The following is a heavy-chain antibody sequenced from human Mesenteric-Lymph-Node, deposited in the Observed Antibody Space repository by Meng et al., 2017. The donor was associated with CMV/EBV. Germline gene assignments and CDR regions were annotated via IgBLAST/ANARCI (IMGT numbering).Heavy chain of an antibody. V-gene: IGHV4-39*01. CDR1: EDSSSTCTYY. Sequence: ELGPGLVKPSKPLSSFCISSEDSSSTCTYYWTCLRRHPGKGLVWSGGVHNRGTTYSNPSLKGRLTISVATYETLSSLRLTTVTAADTDTYYYARRGNYDSDYSEYWGQGTLVTVSS. J-gene: IGHJ4*02. D-gene: IGHD3-22*01. CDR2: VHNRGTT. CDR3: ARRGNYDSDYSEY.